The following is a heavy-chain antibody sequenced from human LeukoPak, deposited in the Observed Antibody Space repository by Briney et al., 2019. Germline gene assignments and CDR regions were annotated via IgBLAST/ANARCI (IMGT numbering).Heavy chain of an antibody. D-gene: IGHD5-18*01. CDR3: ARENGYRYDY. CDR1: GGSITSYY. V-gene: IGHV4-59*01. J-gene: IGHJ4*02. CDR2: IYYSGST. Sequence: PSETLSLTCTVSGGSITSYYWTWIRQPPGKGLEWIGSIYYSGSTNYNPSLKRRVTISVDTSKNQFSLKLSSVTAAGTALYYCARENGYRYDYWGQGTLVTVSS.